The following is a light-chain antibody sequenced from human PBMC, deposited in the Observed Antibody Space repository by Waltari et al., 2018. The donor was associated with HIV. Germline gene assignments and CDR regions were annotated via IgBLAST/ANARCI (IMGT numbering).Light chain of an antibody. V-gene: IGLV1-44*01. CDR2: SNN. J-gene: IGLJ2*01. CDR3: ATWDDRMSGVV. CDR1: SPNTGRNT. Sequence: SVLSKPPPASGTPGRRVTLPFPGGSPNTGRNTVNGYQHLPGTAPKLLIYSNNQRPSGVPDRFSGSKSGTSASLDISGLQSEDEADYYCATWDDRMSGVVFGGGTKLTVL.